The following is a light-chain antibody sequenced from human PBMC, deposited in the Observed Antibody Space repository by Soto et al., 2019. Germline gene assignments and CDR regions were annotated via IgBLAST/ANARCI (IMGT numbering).Light chain of an antibody. CDR1: SSDVGGYNY. CDR2: DVT. CDR3: TSYTSSGTYV. J-gene: IGLJ1*01. Sequence: QSALTQPAFVSGSPGQSITISCTGTSSDVGGYNYVSWYQQHPGKAPKLMIYDVTNRPSGVSNRISASKSGNTASLTIAGLQDEYEADYSCTSYTSSGTYVFGTGIKLTVL. V-gene: IGLV2-14*01.